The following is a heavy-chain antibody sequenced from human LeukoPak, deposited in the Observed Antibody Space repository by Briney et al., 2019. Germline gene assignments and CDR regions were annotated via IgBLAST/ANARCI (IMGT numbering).Heavy chain of an antibody. Sequence: SETLSLTCAAYGGTFSGYYWNWIRQPPGKGLEWIGEIIHGGSTNYNASLKSRVTISVGTYKDQSSLKLSSVPAADAAVYYCARGQGGATSFDYWGQGTLVTVSS. CDR3: ARGQGGATSFDY. V-gene: IGHV4-34*01. CDR1: GGTFSGYY. D-gene: IGHD1-26*01. CDR2: IIHGGST. J-gene: IGHJ4*02.